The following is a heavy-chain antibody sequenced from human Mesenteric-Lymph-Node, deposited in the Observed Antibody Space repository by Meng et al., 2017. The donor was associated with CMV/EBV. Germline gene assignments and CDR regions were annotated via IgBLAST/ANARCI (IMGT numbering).Heavy chain of an antibody. Sequence: GGSLRLSCAASGFTFSSYAMHWVRQAPGKGLEWVAVISYDGSNKYYADSVKGRFTISRDNSKNTLYLQMNSLRAEDTAVYYCARDARPYKYCSSTSCYGFGDYWGQGTLVTVSS. V-gene: IGHV3-30-3*01. CDR3: ARDARPYKYCSSTSCYGFGDY. D-gene: IGHD2-2*01. J-gene: IGHJ4*02. CDR1: GFTFSSYA. CDR2: ISYDGSNK.